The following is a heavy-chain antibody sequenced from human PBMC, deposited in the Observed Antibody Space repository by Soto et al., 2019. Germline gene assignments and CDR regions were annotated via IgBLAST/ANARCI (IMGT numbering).Heavy chain of an antibody. CDR1: GGSISSGGYY. D-gene: IGHD5-12*01. J-gene: IGHJ4*02. CDR2: IYYSGST. Sequence: PSETLSLTCTVSGGSISSGGYYWSWIRQHPGKGLEWIGHIYYSGSTYYNPSLKSRVTISVDTSKNQFSLKLSSVTAADTAVYYCARLGYDFSNHFDYWGQGTLVTVSS. V-gene: IGHV4-31*03. CDR3: ARLGYDFSNHFDY.